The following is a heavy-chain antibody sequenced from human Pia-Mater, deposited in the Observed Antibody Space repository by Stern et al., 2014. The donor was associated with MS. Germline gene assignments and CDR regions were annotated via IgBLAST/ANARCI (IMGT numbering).Heavy chain of an antibody. CDR1: GYTFINYD. J-gene: IGHJ6*02. Sequence: QLVQSGSQVRKPGASVKVSCQASGYTFINYDIFWVRQATGQGLEWMGWMNPNNANTGHAQKFQGRVTMTRNTSISTAYMELSGLRSDDTAVYYCVRGGLSYVYGLDAWGQGTAVIVSS. CDR3: VRGGLSYVYGLDA. D-gene: IGHD3-16*01. CDR2: MNPNNANT. V-gene: IGHV1-8*01.